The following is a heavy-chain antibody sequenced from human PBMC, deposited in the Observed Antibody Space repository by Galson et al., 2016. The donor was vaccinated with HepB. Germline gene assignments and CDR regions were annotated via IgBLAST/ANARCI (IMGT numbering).Heavy chain of an antibody. D-gene: IGHD1-26*01. Sequence: PALVKPTQTLTLTCTFSGFSLSTSGVGVGWIRQPPGKALEWLALIFWNDDKRYSPSLKSRLTITKDTSKNQVVLTMTNMDPVDTATIYCAHIQPERIVGATYFNYWGQGTLVTVSS. V-gene: IGHV2-5*01. J-gene: IGHJ4*02. CDR1: GFSLSTSGVG. CDR2: IFWNDDK. CDR3: AHIQPERIVGATYFNY.